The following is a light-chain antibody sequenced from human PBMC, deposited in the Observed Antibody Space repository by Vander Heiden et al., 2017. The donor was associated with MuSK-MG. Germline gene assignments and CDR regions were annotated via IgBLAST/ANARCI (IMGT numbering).Light chain of an antibody. Sequence: QSALTQPASVPPPPGPSNTITCNGNRSDVGGCNYVSWYQQHPGKAPKLMIHDVSNRSSGVYNRFSGSKSGNTASLTMSGLEAEDEDDYYCSSYTSSSNVVFGGGTKLTVL. J-gene: IGLJ2*01. CDR3: SSYTSSSNVV. CDR2: DVS. CDR1: RSDVGGCNY. V-gene: IGLV2-14*03.